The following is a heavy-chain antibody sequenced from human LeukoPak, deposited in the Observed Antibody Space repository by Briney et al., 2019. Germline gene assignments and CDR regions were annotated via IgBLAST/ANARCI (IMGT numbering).Heavy chain of an antibody. CDR1: GFKFSSSW. V-gene: IGHV3-7*01. J-gene: IGHJ4*02. Sequence: GGSLRLSCAVSGFKFSSSWMSWVRQAPGKGLEWVANINQHGSEEYYVDSVKGRCFISRDNAKQSVYLQINSLRVEDTAVYYCATALDYYGSGPVDYWGQGALVTVSS. D-gene: IGHD3-10*01. CDR2: INQHGSEE. CDR3: ATALDYYGSGPVDY.